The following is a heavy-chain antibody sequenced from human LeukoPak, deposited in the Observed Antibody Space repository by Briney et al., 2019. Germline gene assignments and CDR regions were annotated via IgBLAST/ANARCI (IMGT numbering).Heavy chain of an antibody. V-gene: IGHV3-23*01. CDR1: GFTFTTYG. Sequence: SGGSLRLSCAASGFTFTTYGMTWVRQAPGKGLEWVSAIGAGGSNKYYADSVKGRFTISRDDSKNTLYLQMNNLKVEDTAVYYCAKGRCSGVGCDSFHSWGQGALVTVSS. CDR2: IGAGGSNK. CDR3: AKGRCSGVGCDSFHS. J-gene: IGHJ4*02. D-gene: IGHD2-15*01.